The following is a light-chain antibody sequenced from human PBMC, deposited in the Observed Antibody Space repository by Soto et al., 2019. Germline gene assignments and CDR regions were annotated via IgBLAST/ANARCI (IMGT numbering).Light chain of an antibody. CDR1: SSDVGGSRF. CDR2: DVS. V-gene: IGLV2-14*01. J-gene: IGLJ2*01. Sequence: QSALTQPASVSGSPGQSLTISCTGTSSDVGGSRFVSWYQQHPGKAPQLMIYDVSSRPSGVSNRFSGSKSGNTASLTISGLQAEDEADYYCISSTSSNTLFGGGTKLTVL. CDR3: ISSTSSNTL.